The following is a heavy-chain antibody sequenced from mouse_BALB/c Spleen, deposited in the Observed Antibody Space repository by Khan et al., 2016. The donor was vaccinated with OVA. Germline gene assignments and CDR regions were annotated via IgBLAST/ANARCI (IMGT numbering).Heavy chain of an antibody. Sequence: QVQLKQSGAELARPGASVKMSCKASGYTFTSYTIHWIKKRPGQGLEWIGYINPSNGYTNYNQKFKAKATLTTDKSSTTAYLQLSSLTSDDSAVYNCVRDGAYHRNDGWFAYWGQGTLVTVSA. CDR2: INPSNGYT. CDR1: GYTFTSYT. V-gene: IGHV1-4*01. D-gene: IGHD2-14*01. J-gene: IGHJ3*01. CDR3: VRDGAYHRNDGWFAY.